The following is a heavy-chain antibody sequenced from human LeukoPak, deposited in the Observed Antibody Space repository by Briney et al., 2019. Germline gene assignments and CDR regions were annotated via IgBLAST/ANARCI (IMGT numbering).Heavy chain of an antibody. CDR2: ISGSGGST. V-gene: IGHV3-23*01. D-gene: IGHD3-10*01. CDR3: AKSTMVRGTLYDY. Sequence: GGSLRLSCAASGFTFSNAWLSWVRQAPGKGLEWVSAISGSGGSTYYADSVKGRFTISRDNSKNTLYLQMNSLRAEDTAVYYCAKSTMVRGTLYDYWGQGTLVTVSS. J-gene: IGHJ4*02. CDR1: GFTFSNAW.